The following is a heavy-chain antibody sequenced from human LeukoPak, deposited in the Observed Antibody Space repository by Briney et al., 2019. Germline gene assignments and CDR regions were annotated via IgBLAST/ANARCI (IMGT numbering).Heavy chain of an antibody. V-gene: IGHV4-34*01. J-gene: IGHJ6*03. CDR3: ARQKADIVVVPAAPPGYYYYYMDV. CDR1: GGSFSGYY. D-gene: IGHD2-2*01. CDR2: INHSGST. Sequence: AEPLSLTCAVFGGSFSGYYWRWILEPPGKELEGIGEINHSGSTNYNPSLKSRVTISVDTSKNQFSLKLSSVTAADTAVYYCARQKADIVVVPAAPPGYYYYYMDVWGKGTTVAVSS.